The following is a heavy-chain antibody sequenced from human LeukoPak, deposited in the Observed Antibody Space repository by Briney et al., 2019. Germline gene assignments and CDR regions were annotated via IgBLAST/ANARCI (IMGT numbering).Heavy chain of an antibody. CDR1: GFIFGDYA. V-gene: IGHV3-49*03. CDR2: IRSKAYGGTT. Sequence: GGSLRLSCTASGFIFGDYAIYWFRQGPGKGLEWVGFIRSKAYGGTTKYAASVKVRFTFSRDDSKSVAYLQMNSLKTEDSAVYYCTRERSYYDFWSGYHGFDSWGQGTLVTVSS. CDR3: TRERSYYDFWSGYHGFDS. D-gene: IGHD3-3*01. J-gene: IGHJ4*02.